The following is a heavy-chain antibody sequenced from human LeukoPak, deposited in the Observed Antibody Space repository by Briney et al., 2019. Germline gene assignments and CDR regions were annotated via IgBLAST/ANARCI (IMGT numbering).Heavy chain of an antibody. Sequence: PGGSLRLSCAASGFTFSSYWMSWVRQAPGKGLEWVANIKQDGSEKYYVDSVKGRFTISRDNAKNSLYLQMNSLRAEDTAVYYCARGLHDILTGYSHDYWGQGTLVTVSS. V-gene: IGHV3-7*01. D-gene: IGHD3-9*01. CDR1: GFTFSSYW. CDR2: IKQDGSEK. CDR3: ARGLHDILTGYSHDY. J-gene: IGHJ4*02.